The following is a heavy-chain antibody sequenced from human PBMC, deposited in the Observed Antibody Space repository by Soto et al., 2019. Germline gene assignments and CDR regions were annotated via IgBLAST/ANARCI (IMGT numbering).Heavy chain of an antibody. CDR2: MNPKSGHT. D-gene: IGHD4-17*01. J-gene: IGHJ6*02. CDR3: ARTDGDLDV. Sequence: QVQLVQSGAEVKKPGASVKVSSKASGYTFSSYDINWVRQATGQGLEWMGWMNPKSGHTGSAQKFQGRVTMTRDTSISTAYMELSSLRSEDTAIYYCARTDGDLDVWGQGTTVTVSS. CDR1: GYTFSSYD. V-gene: IGHV1-8*01.